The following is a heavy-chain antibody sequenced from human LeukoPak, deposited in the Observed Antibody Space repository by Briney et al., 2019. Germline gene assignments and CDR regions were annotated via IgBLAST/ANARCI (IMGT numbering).Heavy chain of an antibody. V-gene: IGHV1-18*01. CDR1: GYTFTSYG. D-gene: IGHD3-22*01. CDR3: ARTHDSSGYPYYFDY. Sequence: ASVKVSCKASGYTFTSYGISWVRQAPGQGLEWMGWISACNGNTNYAQKLQGRVTMTTDTSTSTAYMELRSLRSDDTAVYYCARTHDSSGYPYYFDYWGQGTLVTVSS. CDR2: ISACNGNT. J-gene: IGHJ4*02.